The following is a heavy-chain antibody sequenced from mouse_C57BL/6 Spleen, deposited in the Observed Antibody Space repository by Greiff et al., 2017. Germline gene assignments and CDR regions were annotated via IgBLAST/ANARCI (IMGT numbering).Heavy chain of an antibody. CDR3: TTLDYGSSPYFDY. J-gene: IGHJ2*01. CDR1: GFNIKDYY. D-gene: IGHD1-1*01. Sequence: EVKLQESGAELVRPGASVKLSCTASGFNIKDYYMHWVKQRPEQGLEWIGRIDPEDGDTEYAPKFQGKATMTADTSSNTAYLQLSSRTSEDTAVYYCTTLDYGSSPYFDYWGQGTTLTVSS. V-gene: IGHV14-1*01. CDR2: IDPEDGDT.